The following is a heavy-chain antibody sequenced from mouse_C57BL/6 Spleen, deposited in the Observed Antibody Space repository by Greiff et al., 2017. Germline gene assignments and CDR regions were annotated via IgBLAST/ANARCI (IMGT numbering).Heavy chain of an antibody. CDR3: TRVSTYFPNDY. D-gene: IGHD5-5*01. V-gene: IGHV1-15*01. CDR1: GFTFSDYE. CDR2: ISRETGST. Sequence: VKLVESGAGLVRPGASLTLSCAASGFTFSDYEMHWVRQAPVQGLEWIGSISRETGSTAYTHKVKGKAILSTDKSYSTAYMQLRSLTSEDSAVYYCTRVSTYFPNDYWGQGTLVTVSA. J-gene: IGHJ4*01.